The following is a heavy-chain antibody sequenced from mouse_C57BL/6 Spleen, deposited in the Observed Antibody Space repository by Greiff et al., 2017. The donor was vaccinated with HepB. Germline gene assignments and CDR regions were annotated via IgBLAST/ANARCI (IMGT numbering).Heavy chain of an antibody. CDR3: ARRWDYAMDY. V-gene: IGHV5-15*01. D-gene: IGHD1-1*02. Sequence: EVKLMESGGGLVQPGGSLKLSCAASGFTFSDYGMAWVRQAPRKGPEWVAFISNLAYSIYYADTVTGRFTISRENAKNTLYLEMSSLRSEDTAMYYCARRWDYAMDYWGQGTSVTVSS. CDR1: GFTFSDYG. J-gene: IGHJ4*01. CDR2: ISNLAYSI.